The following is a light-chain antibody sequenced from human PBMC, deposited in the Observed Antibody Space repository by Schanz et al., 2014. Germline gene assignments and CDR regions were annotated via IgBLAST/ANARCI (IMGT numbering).Light chain of an antibody. J-gene: IGKJ1*01. CDR1: QSISSN. Sequence: EIVLTQSPGALSLSPGDRATLSCRASQSISSNLAWYQQKPGQAPRLLIYGASTRATGIPARFSGSGSGTDFTLTISSLQSEDFAVYYCQQYNNWPPWTFGQGTKVEIK. CDR2: GAS. V-gene: IGKV3-15*01. CDR3: QQYNNWPPWT.